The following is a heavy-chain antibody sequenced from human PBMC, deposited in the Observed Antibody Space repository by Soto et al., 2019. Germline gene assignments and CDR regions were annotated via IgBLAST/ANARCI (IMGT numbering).Heavy chain of an antibody. D-gene: IGHD3-22*01. Sequence: EVQLLESGGGLVQPGGSLSLSCAASAFTFNNYAMSWVRQAPGKGLEWVSGIGGSGRTTYYADSVKGRFTISRDNSNNWRFLQMNSLRAEDTGVYYCAKSRYSDSSGDGCDYWGQGTLVTVSS. CDR2: IGGSGRTT. CDR1: AFTFNNYA. CDR3: AKSRYSDSSGDGCDY. J-gene: IGHJ4*02. V-gene: IGHV3-23*01.